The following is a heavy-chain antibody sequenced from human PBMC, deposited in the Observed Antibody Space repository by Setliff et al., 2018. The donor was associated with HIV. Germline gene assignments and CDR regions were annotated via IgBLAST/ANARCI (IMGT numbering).Heavy chain of an antibody. CDR1: GYTFINYH. CDR2: ISASSVNT. Sequence: ASVKVSCKTSGYTFINYHITWVRQAPGQGLEWVGSISASSVNTNYTQGRVTMTTDISTSTAYMELRSLRSADSAVYYCAREREPLFDYLGPGTQVTSPQ. V-gene: IGHV1-18*01. D-gene: IGHD1-26*01. CDR3: AREREPLFDY. J-gene: IGHJ4*02.